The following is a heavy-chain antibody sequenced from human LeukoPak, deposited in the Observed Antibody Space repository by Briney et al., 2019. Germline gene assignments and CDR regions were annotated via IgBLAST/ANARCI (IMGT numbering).Heavy chain of an antibody. CDR3: ARVDRGSWYWDYYYGMDV. J-gene: IGHJ6*02. CDR1: GGSFSGYY. Sequence: SETLSLTCAVYGGSFSGYYWSWIRQPPGKGLEWIGEINHSGSTNYNPSLKSRVTISVDTSKNQFSLKLSSVTAADTAVYYCARVDRGSWYWDYYYGMDVWGQGTTVTVSS. V-gene: IGHV4-34*01. D-gene: IGHD1-26*01. CDR2: INHSGST.